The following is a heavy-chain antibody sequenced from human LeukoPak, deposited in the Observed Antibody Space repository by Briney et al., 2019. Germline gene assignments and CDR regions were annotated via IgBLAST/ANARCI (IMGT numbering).Heavy chain of an antibody. CDR1: GGTFSSYA. D-gene: IGHD2-21*02. CDR3: AREDVAYCGGDCYYDY. J-gene: IGHJ4*02. Sequence: SVKVSCKASGGTFSSYAISWVRQAPGQGLEWMGGIIPIFGTANYAQKFQGRVTITADKSTSTAYMELSSLRSEDTAVYYCAREDVAYCGGDCYYDYWGQGTLVTVSS. V-gene: IGHV1-69*06. CDR2: IIPIFGTA.